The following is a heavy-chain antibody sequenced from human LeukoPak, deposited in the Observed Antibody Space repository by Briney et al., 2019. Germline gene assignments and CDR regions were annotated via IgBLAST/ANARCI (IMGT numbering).Heavy chain of an antibody. J-gene: IGHJ4*02. CDR2: INPSGGST. V-gene: IGHV1-46*01. CDR3: ARVGTGSSNVGVIHDY. Sequence: ASVKVSSKASGYTFTSYYMHWERQAPGQGLEWMGIINPSGGSTSYAQKFQGRVTMTRDTSTSTVYMELSSLRSEDTAVYYCARVGTGSSNVGVIHDYWGQGTLVTVSS. D-gene: IGHD2-2*01. CDR1: GYTFTSYY.